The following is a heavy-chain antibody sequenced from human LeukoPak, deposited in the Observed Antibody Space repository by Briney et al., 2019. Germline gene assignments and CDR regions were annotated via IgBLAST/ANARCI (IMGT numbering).Heavy chain of an antibody. D-gene: IGHD2-15*01. V-gene: IGHV4-59*01. CDR3: ARTPPNCSGANCYSGVTFDS. CDR2: IFYSGST. J-gene: IGHJ4*02. Sequence: SETLSLTCTVSGDSISNYYWSWIRQPPGEGLEWIGYIFYSGSTNYNPSLKSRLTISVDTSKNQFSLKLSSVTAADTAVYYCARTPPNCSGANCYSGVTFDSWGQGTLVTVSS. CDR1: GDSISNYY.